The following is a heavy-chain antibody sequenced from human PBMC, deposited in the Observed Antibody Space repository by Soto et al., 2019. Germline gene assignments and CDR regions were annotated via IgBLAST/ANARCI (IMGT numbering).Heavy chain of an antibody. D-gene: IGHD3-3*01. CDR2: IYPGDSDT. CDR1: GYSFTSYW. CDR3: ARGSNDFPYYYYGMDV. J-gene: IGHJ6*02. V-gene: IGHV5-51*01. Sequence: PGESLKISCKGSGYSFTSYWIGWVRQMPGKGLEWMGIIYPGDSDTRYSPSFQGQVTISADKPISTAYLQWSSLKASDTAMYYCARGSNDFPYYYYGMDVWGQGTTVTVSS.